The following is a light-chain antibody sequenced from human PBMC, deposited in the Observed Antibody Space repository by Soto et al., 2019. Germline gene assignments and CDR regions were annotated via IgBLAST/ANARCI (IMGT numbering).Light chain of an antibody. Sequence: QSVLTQPASVSGSPGQSITFSCTGTSSDVGSSNLVSWYQQHPGKAPKLLIYEVSKRPSGVSNRFSGSKSGNTASLTISGLQAEVEADSYCCSYEAISTHVFPTMTKVT. CDR3: CSYEAISTHV. CDR2: EVS. CDR1: SSDVGSSNL. V-gene: IGLV2-23*02. J-gene: IGLJ1*01.